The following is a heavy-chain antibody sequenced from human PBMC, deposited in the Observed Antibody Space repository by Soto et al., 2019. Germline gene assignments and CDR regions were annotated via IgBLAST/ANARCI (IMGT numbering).Heavy chain of an antibody. V-gene: IGHV3-30*18. CDR2: ISYDGSYN. CDR3: AKGQHCRSTGCYFYYYGVDV. J-gene: IGHJ6*02. D-gene: IGHD2-2*01. CDR1: GFTFSTYG. Sequence: QVQLVESGGGVVQPGRSLRLSCAASGFTFSTYGMHWVRQAPGKGLEWVAVISYDGSYNHYADSVKGRLIISRDTYXXAXYXXMSSLRAEDPAGYYCAKGQHCRSTGCYFYYYGVDVWGQGTTVAVSS.